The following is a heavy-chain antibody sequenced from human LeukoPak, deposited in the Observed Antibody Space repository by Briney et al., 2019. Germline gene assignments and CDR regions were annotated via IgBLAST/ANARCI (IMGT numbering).Heavy chain of an antibody. CDR2: MNPNSGNT. D-gene: IGHD3-10*01. J-gene: IGHJ5*02. Sequence: VASVKVSCKASGYTFTSYDINWVRQATGQGLEWMGWMNPNSGNTGYAQKFQGRVTMTRNTSISTAYMELSSLRSEDTAVYYCARGPRYGSGSYSGRFDPWGQGTLVTVSS. V-gene: IGHV1-8*01. CDR3: ARGPRYGSGSYSGRFDP. CDR1: GYTFTSYD.